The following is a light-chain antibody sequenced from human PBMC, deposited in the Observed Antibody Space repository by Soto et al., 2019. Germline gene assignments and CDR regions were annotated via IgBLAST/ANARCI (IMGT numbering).Light chain of an antibody. J-gene: IGLJ1*01. Sequence: QSALTQPRSVSGSPGQSVTISCTGTNSDVGAYNYVSWYQQHPGKAPKFMIYDVSKRPSGVPDRFSGSKSDNTASLTISGLQAEDEADYYCCSYAGSYTFVFGIGTKV. CDR2: DVS. V-gene: IGLV2-11*01. CDR3: CSYAGSYTFV. CDR1: NSDVGAYNY.